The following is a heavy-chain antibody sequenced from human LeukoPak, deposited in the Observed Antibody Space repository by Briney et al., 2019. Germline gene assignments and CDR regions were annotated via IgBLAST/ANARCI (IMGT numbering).Heavy chain of an antibody. Sequence: ASVKVSCKASGYTFTSYGISWVRQAPGQGLEWMGWISAYNGNTNYAQKLQGRVTMTTDTSTSTAYMELRSLRSDDTAVYYCARGNNQYYYYYGMDVWGQGTTVTVSS. V-gene: IGHV1-18*01. D-gene: IGHD1-14*01. CDR2: ISAYNGNT. CDR3: ARGNNQYYYYYGMDV. CDR1: GYTFTSYG. J-gene: IGHJ6*02.